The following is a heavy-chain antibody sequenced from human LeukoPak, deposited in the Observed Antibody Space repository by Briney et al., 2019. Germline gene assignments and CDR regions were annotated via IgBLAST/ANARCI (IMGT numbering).Heavy chain of an antibody. D-gene: IGHD2-2*01. Sequence: SEPLSLTCTVSGGSISSKYWSWIRQPPGKELEWIGYIHYSGNTDYNPSLKSRITISIDTSKNQFSLRLSSVTAADTAVYFCARHCTSATCYPAFDFWGQGILVTVSS. J-gene: IGHJ4*02. CDR3: ARHCTSATCYPAFDF. V-gene: IGHV4-59*08. CDR1: GGSISSKY. CDR2: IHYSGNT.